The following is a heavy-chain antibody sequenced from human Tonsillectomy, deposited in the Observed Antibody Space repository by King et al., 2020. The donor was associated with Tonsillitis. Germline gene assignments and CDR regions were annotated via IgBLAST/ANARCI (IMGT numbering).Heavy chain of an antibody. J-gene: IGHJ2*01. CDR1: GFTFSSYA. CDR2: ISGSGGST. Sequence: VQLVESGGGLVQPGGSLRLSCAAPGFTFSSYAMSWVRQAPGKGLEWVSTISGSGGSTYYADSVKGRFTSSRDNSKNPLYLQMNSLRAEDTAVYYCAKGATVIWYFDLWGRGTLVTVSS. D-gene: IGHD4-17*01. CDR3: AKGATVIWYFDL. V-gene: IGHV3-23*04.